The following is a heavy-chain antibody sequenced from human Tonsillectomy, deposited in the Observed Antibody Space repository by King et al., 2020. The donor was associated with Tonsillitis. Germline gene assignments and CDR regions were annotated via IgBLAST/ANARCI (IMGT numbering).Heavy chain of an antibody. Sequence: VQLQQWGAGLLKPSETLSLTCAVYGGSFSGYYWSWIRQPPGKGLEWIGEINHSGSTNYNPSLKSRVTISVDTSKNQFSLKLSSVTAADTAVYYCARGLGADTGILRPGRFDYWGQGTLVTVSS. D-gene: IGHD1-26*01. J-gene: IGHJ4*02. CDR1: GGSFSGYY. CDR2: INHSGST. V-gene: IGHV4-34*01. CDR3: ARGLGADTGILRPGRFDY.